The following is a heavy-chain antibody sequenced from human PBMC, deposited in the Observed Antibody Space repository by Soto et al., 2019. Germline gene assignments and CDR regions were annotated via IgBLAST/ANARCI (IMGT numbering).Heavy chain of an antibody. V-gene: IGHV3-30-3*01. CDR2: ISYEGTNK. CDR3: VAAEKWLADPFDY. Sequence: QVQLLESGGGVVQPGTSLRLSCSASGFTFSRYVMHWVRQAPGKGLDWVTLISYEGTNKKYAESGKGRFTISRDNSKNTVSLQMNTLRAEDTAVYYCVAAEKWLADPFDYWGQGTLVTVSS. CDR1: GFTFSRYV. J-gene: IGHJ4*02. D-gene: IGHD6-19*01.